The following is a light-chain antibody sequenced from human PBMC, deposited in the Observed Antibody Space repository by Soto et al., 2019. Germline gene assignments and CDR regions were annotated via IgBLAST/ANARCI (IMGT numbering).Light chain of an antibody. CDR2: EVT. V-gene: IGLV2-8*01. CDR3: SSYAGSNNYV. J-gene: IGLJ1*01. Sequence: HSVLTQPPSASGSPGRSVTISCTGTSSDVGGYNYVSWYQQHPGKAPKLIIYEVTKRPSGVPARFSGSKSGNTASLTVSGLQADDEADYYCSSYAGSNNYVFGTGTKVTVL. CDR1: SSDVGGYNY.